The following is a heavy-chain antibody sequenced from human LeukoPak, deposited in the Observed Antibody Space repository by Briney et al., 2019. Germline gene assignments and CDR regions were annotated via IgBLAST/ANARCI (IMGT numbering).Heavy chain of an antibody. CDR3: AKDLEVWFGELLSSSDY. CDR2: ISGSGGST. Sequence: GGSLRLSCAAPGFTFSSYAMSWVRQAPGKGLEWVSSISGSGGSTYYADSVKGRFTISRDNSKNTLYLQMNSLRAEDTAVYYCAKDLEVWFGELLSSSDYWGQGTLVTVSS. J-gene: IGHJ4*02. D-gene: IGHD3-10*01. V-gene: IGHV3-23*01. CDR1: GFTFSSYA.